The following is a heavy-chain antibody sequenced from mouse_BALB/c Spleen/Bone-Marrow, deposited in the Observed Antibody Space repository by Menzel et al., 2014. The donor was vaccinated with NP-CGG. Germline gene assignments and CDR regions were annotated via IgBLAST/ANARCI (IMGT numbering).Heavy chain of an antibody. J-gene: IGHJ4*01. Sequence: EVQLQQSGAELVKPGASVKLSCTASGFNIKDTYMHWVKQRPEQGLEWIGRIDPANGNTKYDPKFQGKATITADTSSNTACLQLSSLTSEYTALCDCARWLRRYCAMDVWGQGTSVTVSS. CDR3: ARWLRRYCAMDV. CDR2: IDPANGNT. CDR1: GFNIKDTY. D-gene: IGHD2-2*01. V-gene: IGHV14-3*02.